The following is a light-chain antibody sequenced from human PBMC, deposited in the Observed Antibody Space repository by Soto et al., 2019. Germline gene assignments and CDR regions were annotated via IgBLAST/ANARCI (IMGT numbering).Light chain of an antibody. CDR3: QQYGSSPYT. J-gene: IGKJ2*01. Sequence: EIVLTQSPGTLSLSPGERATLSCRASQSVSSSYLAWYQQKPGQAPRLLIYGASSRATGIPDRFSGSGSGTDVPLTISILEPEDCAVYYCQQYGSSPYTFGQGTKLEIK. CDR1: QSVSSSY. V-gene: IGKV3-20*01. CDR2: GAS.